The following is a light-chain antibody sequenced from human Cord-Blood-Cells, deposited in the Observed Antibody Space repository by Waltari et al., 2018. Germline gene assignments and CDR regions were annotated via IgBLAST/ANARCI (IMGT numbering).Light chain of an antibody. CDR1: SSNIGNNY. J-gene: IGLJ1*01. Sequence: QSVLTQPPSVSAAPAQKVTIYCSGRSSNIGNNYVSWYQQLPGTAPKLLIYENNKRPSGIPDRFSGSKSGTSATLGITGLQTGDEADYYCGTWDSSLSAGVFGTGTKVTVL. CDR3: GTWDSSLSAGV. V-gene: IGLV1-51*02. CDR2: ENN.